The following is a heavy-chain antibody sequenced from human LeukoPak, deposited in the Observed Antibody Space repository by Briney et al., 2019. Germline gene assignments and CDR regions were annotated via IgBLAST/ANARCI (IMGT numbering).Heavy chain of an antibody. Sequence: ASVKVSCKASGYTFTSYDINWVRQATGQGLEWMGWMNPNSGDTGYAQKFQGRVTIITDESTRTAYMELSSLRSEDTAVYYCARDRAVGATVDQDNNNHGMDVWGQGTTVTVSS. CDR2: MNPNSGDT. D-gene: IGHD1-26*01. CDR1: GYTFTSYD. CDR3: ARDRAVGATVDQDNNNHGMDV. V-gene: IGHV1-8*01. J-gene: IGHJ6*02.